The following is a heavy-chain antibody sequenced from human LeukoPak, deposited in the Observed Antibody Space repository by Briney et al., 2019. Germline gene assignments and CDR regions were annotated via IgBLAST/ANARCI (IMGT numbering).Heavy chain of an antibody. Sequence: ASVKVSCTASGYTFTGYYMHWVRQAPGQGLEWMGWINPNSGGTNYAQKFQGRVTMTRDTSISTAYMELSRLRSDDTAVYYCARAPWNYRTRPFDYWGQGTLVTVSS. CDR2: INPNSGGT. CDR1: GYTFTGYY. V-gene: IGHV1-2*02. CDR3: ARAPWNYRTRPFDY. J-gene: IGHJ4*02. D-gene: IGHD1-7*01.